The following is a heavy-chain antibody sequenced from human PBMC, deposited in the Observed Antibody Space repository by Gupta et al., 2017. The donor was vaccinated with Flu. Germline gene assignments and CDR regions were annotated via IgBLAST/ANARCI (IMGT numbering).Heavy chain of an antibody. J-gene: IGHJ4*02. V-gene: IGHV3-30*03. CDR2: YDGTYK. D-gene: IGHD3-3*01. CDR3: ARDRVNVYEY. Sequence: YDGTYKYYADSVRGRLTISRDQSKNTLSLQMNSLRPEDTAVYYCARDRVNVYEYWGQGTLVTVSS.